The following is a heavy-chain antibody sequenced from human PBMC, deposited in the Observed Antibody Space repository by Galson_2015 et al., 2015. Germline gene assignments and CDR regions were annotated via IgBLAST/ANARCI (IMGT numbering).Heavy chain of an antibody. CDR1: GFTFSDYY. J-gene: IGHJ1*01. CDR3: ARAGARGRYFEH. Sequence: SLRLSCAASGFTFSDYYMSWIRQTPGKGLEWLAYISSTSATIFYADSVKGRFTVSRDNARDSLYLQMNSLRGEDTAVYYCARAGARGRYFEHWGQGTRVTVSS. CDR2: ISSTSATI. D-gene: IGHD3-10*01. V-gene: IGHV3-11*01.